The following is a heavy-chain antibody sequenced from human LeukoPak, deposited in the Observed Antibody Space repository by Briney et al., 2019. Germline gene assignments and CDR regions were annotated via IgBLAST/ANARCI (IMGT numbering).Heavy chain of an antibody. Sequence: GGSLRLSCAASGFTFSSYAMSWVRQAPGKGLEWVSAISGSGGSTYYADSVKGRFTISRDNSKNTLYLEMNSLRAEDTAVYYCAKGWSQLLISWFDPWGQGTLVTVSS. CDR2: ISGSGGST. J-gene: IGHJ5*02. CDR3: AKGWSQLLISWFDP. D-gene: IGHD2-2*01. CDR1: GFTFSSYA. V-gene: IGHV3-23*01.